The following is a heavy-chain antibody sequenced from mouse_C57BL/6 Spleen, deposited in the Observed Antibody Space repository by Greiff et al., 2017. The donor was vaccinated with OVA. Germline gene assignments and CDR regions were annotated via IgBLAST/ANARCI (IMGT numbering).Heavy chain of an antibody. D-gene: IGHD2-5*01. Sequence: VQLQQSGPGLVQPSQSLSITCTVSGFSLTSYGVHWVRQSPGKGLEWLGVIWRGGSTDYNAAFMSRLSITKDNSKSQVFFKMNSLQADDTAIYYCAKDAYYSNYGVFDYWGQGTTLTVSS. CDR1: GFSLTSYG. CDR3: AKDAYYSNYGVFDY. J-gene: IGHJ2*01. V-gene: IGHV2-5*01. CDR2: IWRGGST.